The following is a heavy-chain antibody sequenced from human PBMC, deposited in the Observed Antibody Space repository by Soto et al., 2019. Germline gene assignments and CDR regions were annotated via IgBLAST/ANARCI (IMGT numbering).Heavy chain of an antibody. Sequence: QAQLVQSGAEVKKPGASVKVSCQAGGYTFADYGISWVRQAPGQGLEWVGWIGPYNGNTNYAQNLQDRVIMTTDTSTNSAYMELMSLRSDDTALYYCARCYCTVGSCYTCWHFDLWGRGTLLTVSS. D-gene: IGHD2-15*01. CDR3: ARCYCTVGSCYTCWHFDL. CDR2: IGPYNGNT. V-gene: IGHV1-18*01. CDR1: GYTFADYG. J-gene: IGHJ2*01.